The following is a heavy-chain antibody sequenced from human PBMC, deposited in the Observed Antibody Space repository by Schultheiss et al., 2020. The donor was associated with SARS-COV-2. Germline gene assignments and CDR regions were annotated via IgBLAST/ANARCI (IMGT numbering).Heavy chain of an antibody. CDR3: AKVRGLYYFNGMDL. J-gene: IGHJ6*02. CDR1: GFTFSSYA. Sequence: GGSLRLSCAASGFTFSSYAMSWVRQAPGKGLEWVSVIYSGGSTYYADSVKGRFTISRDNSKNTLYLQMNSLRAEDTALYYCAKVRGLYYFNGMDLWGQGTTVTVSS. CDR2: IYSGGST. V-gene: IGHV3-23*03.